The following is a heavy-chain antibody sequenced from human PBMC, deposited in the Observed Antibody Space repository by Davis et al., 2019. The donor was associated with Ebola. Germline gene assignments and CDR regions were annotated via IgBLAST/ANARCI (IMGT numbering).Heavy chain of an antibody. CDR2: TNEDGTTT. D-gene: IGHD5-12*01. CDR3: ARDLSGAFDS. V-gene: IGHV3-74*01. J-gene: IGHJ5*01. CDR1: GFSFRTYC. Sequence: PVMSLRLSSAASGFSFRTYCMHWVRQAPGTGLVCVSRTNEDGTTTSYADSVQGRFTISRDNARSTLFLQMNNLRDEETVVYYCARDLSGAFDSRGQGTLGTVSS.